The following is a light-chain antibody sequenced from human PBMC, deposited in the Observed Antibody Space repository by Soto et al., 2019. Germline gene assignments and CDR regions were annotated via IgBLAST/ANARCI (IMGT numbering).Light chain of an antibody. V-gene: IGLV2-8*01. CDR1: SSDVGGYDF. CDR2: DVS. CDR3: SSYAGTDNWGV. Sequence: QSALTQPHSASGAPGQSFNLSCTGTSSDVGGYDFVSWYQQHPGKAPKLLIYDVSKRPSGVPDRFSGSKSGNTASLTVSGLQAEDEADYYCSSYAGTDNWGVFGTGTKLTVL. J-gene: IGLJ1*01.